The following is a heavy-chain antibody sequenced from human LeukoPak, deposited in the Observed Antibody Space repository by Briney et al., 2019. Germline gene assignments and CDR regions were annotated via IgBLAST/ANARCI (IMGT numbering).Heavy chain of an antibody. CDR3: ARSGDLDAFDI. J-gene: IGHJ3*02. CDR1: GGPISSGGYY. Sequence: SETLSLTCTVSGGPISSGGYYWSWIRQHPGKGLEWIGYIYYSGSTYYNPSLKSRVTISVDTSKNQFSLKLSSVTAADTAVYYCARSGDLDAFDIWGQGTMVTVSS. CDR2: IYYSGST. D-gene: IGHD4-17*01. V-gene: IGHV4-31*03.